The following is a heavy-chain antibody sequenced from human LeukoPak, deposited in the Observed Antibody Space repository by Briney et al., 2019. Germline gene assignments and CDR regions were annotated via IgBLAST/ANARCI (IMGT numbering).Heavy chain of an antibody. CDR1: GFTFSSYW. J-gene: IGHJ4*02. CDR3: ARVRGFSYPADY. CDR2: INGDGSGT. V-gene: IGHV3-74*01. Sequence: GESLRLSCAASGFTFSSYWMHWVRQAPGKGLVWVSRINGDGSGTRYADSVKDRFTISRDNAKNTLYLQMNSLRAEDTAVYYCARVRGFSYPADYWGRGTLVTVSS. D-gene: IGHD5-18*01.